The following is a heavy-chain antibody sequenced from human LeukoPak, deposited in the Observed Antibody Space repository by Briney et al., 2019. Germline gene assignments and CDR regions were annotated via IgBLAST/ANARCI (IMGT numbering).Heavy chain of an antibody. CDR1: GFTFSSYA. CDR2: INPDGSVK. Sequence: GGSLRLSCAASGFTFSSYAVSWVRQTPGKGLEWVANINPDGSVKNYVDSVKGRFTISRDNAENSVYLQMNSLRVEDTAVYYCARDLDIEVVATTSWYDAFDIWGQGTMVTVSS. V-gene: IGHV3-7*01. D-gene: IGHD2-2*01. J-gene: IGHJ3*02. CDR3: ARDLDIEVVATTSWYDAFDI.